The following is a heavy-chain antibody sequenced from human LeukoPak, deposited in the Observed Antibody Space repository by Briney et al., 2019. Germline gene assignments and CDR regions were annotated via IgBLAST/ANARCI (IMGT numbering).Heavy chain of an antibody. CDR2: ISAGADVI. CDR1: GFSFRDYP. Sequence: GGSLRLSCEAAGFSFRDYPMGWVRRASGKRLEWVSGISAGADVIFYADPVKGRFTISRDNSKNTLYLQMNSLRAEDSAEYYCAKSGSSSFFFDYWGQGTLVTVSS. CDR3: AKSGSSSFFFDY. J-gene: IGHJ4*02. V-gene: IGHV3-23*01. D-gene: IGHD6-6*01.